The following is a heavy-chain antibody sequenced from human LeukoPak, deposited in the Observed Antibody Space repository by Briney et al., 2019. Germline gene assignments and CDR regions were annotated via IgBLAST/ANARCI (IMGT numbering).Heavy chain of an antibody. CDR1: GGSFSGYY. J-gene: IGHJ5*02. Sequence: PSETLSLTCAVYGGSFSGYYWSWIRQPPGKGLEWIGEINHSGSTNYKPSIKSRVTISVDTSKNQFSLKLSSATAADTAVYYCARGGLAARPIKNGARFDPWGQGTQVIVSP. CDR3: ARGGLAARPIKNGARFDP. V-gene: IGHV4-34*01. D-gene: IGHD6-6*01. CDR2: INHSGST.